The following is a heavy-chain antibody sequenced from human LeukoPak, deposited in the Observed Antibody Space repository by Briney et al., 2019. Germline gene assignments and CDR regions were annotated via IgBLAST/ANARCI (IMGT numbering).Heavy chain of an antibody. CDR3: VRAFGGYDSQRFYYNMDV. CDR1: GFIFSNYY. J-gene: IGHJ6*03. CDR2: IHGSASYN. D-gene: IGHD5-12*01. Sequence: GGSLRLSCAASGFIFSNYYLNWVRQAPGKGLEWFSCIHGSASYNYYADSVKGRFTISRDSAKNSLYLEMSSLRVEDTAVYYCVRAFGGYDSQRFYYNMDVWGKGTTVTVSS. V-gene: IGHV3-21*06.